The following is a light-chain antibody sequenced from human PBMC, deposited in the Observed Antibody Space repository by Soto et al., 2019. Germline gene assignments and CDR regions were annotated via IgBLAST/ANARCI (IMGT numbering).Light chain of an antibody. CDR3: QQYNIDRT. CDR1: QSISSW. CDR2: KAS. V-gene: IGKV1-5*03. J-gene: IGKJ1*01. Sequence: DIQMTQSPSTLSASVGDRVTITCRASQSISSWLAWYQQKPGKAPMLLIYKASSLESGVTSRFSGSGSGTDFTLNIRSVQHDDFATYYRQQYNIDRTFGQGTKVEIK.